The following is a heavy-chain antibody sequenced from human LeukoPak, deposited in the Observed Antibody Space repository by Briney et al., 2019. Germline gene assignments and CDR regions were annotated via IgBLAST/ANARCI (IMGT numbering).Heavy chain of an antibody. Sequence: WGSLRLSCAASGFTFSSYAMSWVRQAPGKGLEWVSAISGSGGSTYYADSVKGRFTISRDNSKNTLYLQMNSLRAEDTAVYYCAKVHYGDYVLGYYYGMDVWGQGTTVTVSS. V-gene: IGHV3-23*01. D-gene: IGHD4-17*01. CDR1: GFTFSSYA. CDR3: AKVHYGDYVLGYYYGMDV. J-gene: IGHJ6*02. CDR2: ISGSGGST.